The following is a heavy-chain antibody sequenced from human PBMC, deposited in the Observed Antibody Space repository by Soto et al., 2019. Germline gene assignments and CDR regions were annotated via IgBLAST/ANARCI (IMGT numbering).Heavy chain of an antibody. CDR3: AHAYGGRSLY. D-gene: IGHD1-26*01. CDR1: GFSLTTDRVG. Sequence: QITLKESGPPLVKPTQTLTLTCTFSGFSLTTDRVGVGWIRQPPGEALEWLAVIYWDDSKTYRPSLESRLTITKDTSKNQVALTMTNMDSLDTATYYCAHAYGGRSLYWGQETLVTVSS. CDR2: IYWDDSK. V-gene: IGHV2-5*02. J-gene: IGHJ4*02.